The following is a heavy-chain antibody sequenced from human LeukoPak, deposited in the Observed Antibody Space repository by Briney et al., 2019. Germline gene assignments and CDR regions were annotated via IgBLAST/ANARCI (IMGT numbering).Heavy chain of an antibody. D-gene: IGHD2-15*01. CDR2: ISANNGNT. J-gene: IGHJ4*02. CDR3: ARVCHWDIDNTRGDPLDY. Sequence: GASVKVSCKSSGYTFTNYGITWVRQAPGQGLEWMGWISANNGNTNYAQKFQGRVTMTTDTSTSTAYMEVRSLRSDDTAMYYCARVCHWDIDNTRGDPLDYWGQGTLVTVSS. V-gene: IGHV1-18*01. CDR1: GYTFTNYG.